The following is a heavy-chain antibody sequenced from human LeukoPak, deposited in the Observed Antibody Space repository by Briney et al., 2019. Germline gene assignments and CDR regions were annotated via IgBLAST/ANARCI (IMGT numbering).Heavy chain of an antibody. J-gene: IGHJ6*02. CDR2: INPNSGGT. Sequence: ASVKVSCKASGYTFTGYYMHWVRQAPGQGLEWMGWINPNSGGTNYAQKFQGRVAMTRDTSISTAYMELSRLRSDDTAVYYCARDLGDSSGYYYYGMDVWGQGTTVTVSS. D-gene: IGHD3-22*01. CDR1: GYTFTGYY. CDR3: ARDLGDSSGYYYYGMDV. V-gene: IGHV1-2*02.